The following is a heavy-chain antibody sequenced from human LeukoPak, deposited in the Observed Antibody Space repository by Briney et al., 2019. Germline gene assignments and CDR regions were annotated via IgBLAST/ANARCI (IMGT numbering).Heavy chain of an antibody. CDR2: IKKDGSDK. Sequence: QSGGSLRLSCAASAFTFSSYYMSWVRQAPGKGLEWVADIKKDGSDKYYVDSVKGRFTNSRDNAKNSLYLKINSLRAHDMSYYYTAREGYYDYVWASYRRYYLDHWGQGTLVTVSS. V-gene: IGHV3-7*01. J-gene: IGHJ4*02. CDR3: AREGYYDYVWASYRRYYLDH. D-gene: IGHD3-16*02. CDR1: AFTFSSYY.